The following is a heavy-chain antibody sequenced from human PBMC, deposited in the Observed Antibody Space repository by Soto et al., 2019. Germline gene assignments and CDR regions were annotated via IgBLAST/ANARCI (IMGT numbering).Heavy chain of an antibody. J-gene: IGHJ6*02. CDR1: GYTFIRYG. CDR3: ARGGYYDNSWGKLSHYGLDV. Sequence: QVQLAQSAGEVKKPGASVKVSCKATGYTFIRYGIAWVRQAPGQGFEWLGWISPYNDHTVYAQKFQGRVTMTADTSTRTVYMNLRGLKSDVTAVYYCARGGYYDNSWGKLSHYGLDVWGHGTSVSVSS. CDR2: ISPYNDHT. D-gene: IGHD3-16*01. V-gene: IGHV1-18*01.